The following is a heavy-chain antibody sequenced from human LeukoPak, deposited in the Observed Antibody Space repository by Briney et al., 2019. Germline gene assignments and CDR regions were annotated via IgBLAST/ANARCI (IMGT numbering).Heavy chain of an antibody. CDR2: ISGSGGST. CDR1: TFTFGDYP. Sequence: GGSLRLSCTSATFTFGDYPLSWVRQAPGKGLEWVSGISGSGGSTYYADSVKGRFTISRDNSKNTLYLQMNSLKAEDTAVYYCAKTELVMNYYYVDVWGKGTTVTVSS. J-gene: IGHJ6*03. D-gene: IGHD1-26*01. V-gene: IGHV3-23*01. CDR3: AKTELVMNYYYVDV.